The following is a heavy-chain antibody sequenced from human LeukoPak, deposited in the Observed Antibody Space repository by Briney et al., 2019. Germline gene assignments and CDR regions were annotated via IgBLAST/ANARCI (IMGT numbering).Heavy chain of an antibody. CDR2: INPDGSAK. CDR3: TRASRMEADDY. CDR1: GFSFSVSW. J-gene: IGHJ4*02. Sequence: GGSLRLSCATSGFSFSVSWMNWVRQSPGRGLQWVANINPDGSAKCYVDSVKGRFTISRDNAQNSLYLQMNSLRAEDTAVYFCTRASRMEADDYWGQGTLVTVSS. V-gene: IGHV3-7*01. D-gene: IGHD2-15*01.